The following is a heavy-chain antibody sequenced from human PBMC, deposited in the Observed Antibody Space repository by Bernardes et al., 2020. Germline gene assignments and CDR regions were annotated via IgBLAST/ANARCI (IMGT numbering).Heavy chain of an antibody. CDR1: GFTFSSYA. CDR2: ISGSGGST. D-gene: IGHD6-13*01. CDR3: AKVPGIAAAGPFYYYYYGMDV. V-gene: IGHV3-23*01. J-gene: IGHJ6*04. Sequence: GGSLRLSCAASGFTFSSYAMSWVRQAPGKGLEWVSAISGSGGSTYYADFVKGRFTISRDNSKNTLYLQMNSLRAEDTAVYYCAKVPGIAAAGPFYYYYYGMDVWGKGTTVTVSS.